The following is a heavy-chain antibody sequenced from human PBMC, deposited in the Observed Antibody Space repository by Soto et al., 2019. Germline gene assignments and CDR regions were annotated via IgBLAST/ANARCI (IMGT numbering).Heavy chain of an antibody. D-gene: IGHD3-3*01. CDR3: ARETAITIFGVVKGWFDP. CDR1: GGTFSSYA. J-gene: IGHJ5*02. CDR2: IIPIFGTA. V-gene: IGHV1-69*12. Sequence: QVQLVQSGAEVKKPGSSVKVSCKASGGTFSSYAMSWVRQAPGEGLEWMGGIIPIFGTANYAQKFQGRVTITADESTSTPYMELSSLRSEDTAVYYCARETAITIFGVVKGWFDPWGQGTLVTVSS.